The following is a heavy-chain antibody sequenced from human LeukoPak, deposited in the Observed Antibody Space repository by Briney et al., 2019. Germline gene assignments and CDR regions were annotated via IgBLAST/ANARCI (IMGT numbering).Heavy chain of an antibody. D-gene: IGHD5-24*01. CDR2: IYHSGST. J-gene: IGHJ4*02. Sequence: PSQTLSLTCTVSGGSISSGGYYWSWIRQPPGKGLEWIGYIYHSGSTYYNPSLKSRVTISVDTSKNQFSLKLSSVTAADTAVYYCARGEMATIPGYFDYWGQGTLVTVSS. V-gene: IGHV4-30-2*01. CDR3: ARGEMATIPGYFDY. CDR1: GGSISSGGYY.